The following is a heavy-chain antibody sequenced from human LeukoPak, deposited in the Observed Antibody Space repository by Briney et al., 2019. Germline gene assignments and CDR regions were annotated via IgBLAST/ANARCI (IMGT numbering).Heavy chain of an antibody. CDR2: ISSGGSTV. D-gene: IGHD1-26*01. J-gene: IGHJ3*02. CDR1: GFIFSSYE. V-gene: IGHV3-48*03. Sequence: GGSLRLSCAASGFIFSSYEMNWVRQAPGKGLEWISYISSGGSTVHYADSVKGRFTISRDNAKNSLYLQMNSLGAEDTAVYYCARVIIVGATGIWGQGTMVTVSS. CDR3: ARVIIVGATGI.